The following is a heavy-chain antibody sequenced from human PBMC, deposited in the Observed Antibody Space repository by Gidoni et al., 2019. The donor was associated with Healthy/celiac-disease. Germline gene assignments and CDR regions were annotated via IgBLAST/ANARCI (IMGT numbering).Heavy chain of an antibody. V-gene: IGHV3-13*01. Sequence: EVQLVESVGGVVQHGGSLRLSCAASGFTCSHYDMHWVSQATGKGLDWVSAIGTAGDTYYTGSVKGRFTISRENAKNSLYLQMNSLRAGDTAVYYCARGSYYYGSGSYLDYYYYMDVWGKGTTVTVSS. D-gene: IGHD3-10*01. CDR2: IGTAGDT. J-gene: IGHJ6*03. CDR1: GFTCSHYD. CDR3: ARGSYYYGSGSYLDYYYYMDV.